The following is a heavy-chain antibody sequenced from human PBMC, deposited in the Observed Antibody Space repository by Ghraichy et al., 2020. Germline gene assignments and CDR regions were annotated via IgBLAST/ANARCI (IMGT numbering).Heavy chain of an antibody. CDR3: ARGYVGYCSGGSCYRVSNYYYDGMDV. D-gene: IGHD2-15*01. Sequence: SETLSLTCAVYGGSFSGYYWSWIRQPPGKGLEWIGEINHGGSTNYNPSLKSRVTISVDTSKNQFSLKLSSVTAADTAVYYCARGYVGYCSGGSCYRVSNYYYDGMDVWGQGTTVTVSS. V-gene: IGHV4-34*01. J-gene: IGHJ6*02. CDR2: INHGGST. CDR1: GGSFSGYY.